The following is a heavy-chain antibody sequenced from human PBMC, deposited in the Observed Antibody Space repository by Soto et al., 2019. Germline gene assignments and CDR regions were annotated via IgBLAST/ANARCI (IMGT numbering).Heavy chain of an antibody. Sequence: EVQLLESGGGLVQPGGSLRLSCAASGFTFSSHVMNWVRQAPGKGLEWVAAISGGGGTTFYGVSVEGRFTMSRDNSKNTLFLQMNSLRAEDTAVYYCARGPRAPPPHDYGMDVWGQGTTVTVSS. V-gene: IGHV3-23*01. CDR1: GFTFSSHV. J-gene: IGHJ6*02. CDR3: ARGPRAPPPHDYGMDV. CDR2: ISGGGGTT.